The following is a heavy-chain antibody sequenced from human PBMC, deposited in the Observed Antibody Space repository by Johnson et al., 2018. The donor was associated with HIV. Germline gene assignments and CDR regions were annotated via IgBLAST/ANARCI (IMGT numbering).Heavy chain of an antibody. CDR3: ARDNWNEDI. D-gene: IGHD1-20*01. CDR2: IRYDGSNK. Sequence: SSYGMHWVRQAPGKGLEWVAFIRYDGSNKYYADSVKGRFTISRDNSKNTLYLQMNSLRAEDTAVYYCARDNWNEDIWGQGTMVTVSS. CDR1: SSYG. J-gene: IGHJ3*02. V-gene: IGHV3-30*02.